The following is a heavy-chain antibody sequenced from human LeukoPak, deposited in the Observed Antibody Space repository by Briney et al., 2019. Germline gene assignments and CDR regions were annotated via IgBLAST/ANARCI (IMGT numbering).Heavy chain of an antibody. CDR2: INAGNGNT. Sequence: ASVKVSCNASGYIFTSYAMHWVRQAPGQRLEWMGWINAGNGNTKYSQKFQGRVTITRDTSASTAYMELSSLRSEDTAVYYCARIMYYYDSSGYFGYWGQGTLVTVSS. J-gene: IGHJ4*02. CDR1: GYIFTSYA. V-gene: IGHV1-3*01. D-gene: IGHD3-22*01. CDR3: ARIMYYYDSSGYFGY.